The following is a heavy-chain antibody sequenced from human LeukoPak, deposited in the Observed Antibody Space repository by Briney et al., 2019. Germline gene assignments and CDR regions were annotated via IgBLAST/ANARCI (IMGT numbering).Heavy chain of an antibody. Sequence: GGSLRLSCAASGFTFSDYYMSWIRQTPGKGLEWVSHISSSSSSTKYADSVKGRFTISRDNAKNSLYLQMNSLGAEDTAVYYCVSGRDSGYWGQGTLVIVSS. CDR1: GFTFSDYY. CDR2: ISSSSSST. V-gene: IGHV3-11*06. CDR3: VSGRDSGY. D-gene: IGHD6-19*01. J-gene: IGHJ4*02.